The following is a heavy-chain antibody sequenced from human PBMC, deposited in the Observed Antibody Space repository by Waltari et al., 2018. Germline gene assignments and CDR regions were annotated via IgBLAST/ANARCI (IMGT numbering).Heavy chain of an antibody. V-gene: IGHV1-2*02. J-gene: IGHJ4*02. CDR2: IDPHSGGT. CDR1: GYTFTGHY. CDR3: TRDGVRAGIVDQ. D-gene: IGHD3-22*01. Sequence: QVQLVQSGAEVKKPGASVKVSCKASGYTFTGHYMHWVRQAPGQGLEWMGWIDPHSGGTNYAQKFQGRVTMTRDMSISTGYMELSRLTSDDTAVYFCTRDGVRAGIVDQWGQGTLVTVSS.